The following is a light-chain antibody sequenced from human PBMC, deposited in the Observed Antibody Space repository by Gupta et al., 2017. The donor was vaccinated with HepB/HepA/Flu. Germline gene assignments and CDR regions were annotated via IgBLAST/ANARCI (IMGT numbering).Light chain of an antibody. V-gene: IGKV4-1*01. CDR1: QSVLYNSNNKDF. CDR2: WES. Sequence: DIVLTQSPDSLAVSLGERATINCQCSQSVLYNSNNKDFLAWYQQKTGQPPKLLIYWESTRASGGPDRCSGSGSGTECTLTSSSLQAEDGAVEYCQQDDGVSLTFGQGTKVEIK. CDR3: QQDDGVSLT. J-gene: IGKJ1*01.